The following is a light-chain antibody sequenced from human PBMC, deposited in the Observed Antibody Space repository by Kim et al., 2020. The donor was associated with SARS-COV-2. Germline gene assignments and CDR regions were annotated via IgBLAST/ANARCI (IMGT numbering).Light chain of an antibody. Sequence: QRGTITCMESSTEIRASKDLHWDQQLPRTAPKHLIYGNSKRPSGVPDRFSGSKSGTSASLAITGLQAEDEADYYCQSYDSSLSGYVFGTGTKVTVL. CDR3: QSYDSSLSGYV. J-gene: IGLJ1*01. CDR2: GNS. V-gene: IGLV1-40*01. CDR1: STEIRASKD.